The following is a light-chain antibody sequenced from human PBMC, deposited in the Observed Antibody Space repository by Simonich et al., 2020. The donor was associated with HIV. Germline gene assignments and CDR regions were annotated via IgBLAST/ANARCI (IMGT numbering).Light chain of an antibody. CDR2: DAS. CDR3: QQNDNLPLT. J-gene: IGKJ4*01. CDR1: QDISNN. V-gene: IGKV1-33*01. Sequence: DIQMTQSPSSLSASVGDRVIITGQASQDISNNLKWYQQKSGKAPKVLIYDASNLETGVPSRFSGSTSGTNFTFTISSLQAEDIATYYCQQNDNLPLTFGGGTKVDI.